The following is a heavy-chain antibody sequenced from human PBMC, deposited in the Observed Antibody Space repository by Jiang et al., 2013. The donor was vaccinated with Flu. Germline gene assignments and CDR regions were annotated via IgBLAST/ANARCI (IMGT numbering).Heavy chain of an antibody. V-gene: IGHV4-59*08. D-gene: IGHD3-22*01. CDR3: ARHAGPDYYDSSGYYYDT. J-gene: IGHJ4*02. Sequence: RVTMSVDTSKNQFSLKLSSVTAADTAVYYCARHAGPDYYDSSGYYYDTWGQGTLVTVSS.